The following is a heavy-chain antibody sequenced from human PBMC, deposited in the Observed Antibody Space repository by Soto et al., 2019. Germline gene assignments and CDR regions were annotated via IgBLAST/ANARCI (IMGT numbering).Heavy chain of an antibody. CDR2: IFSNDAK. J-gene: IGHJ4*02. CDR3: ARIRWIREYYFDY. Sequence: QVTLKESGPVLVKPTETLTLTCTVSGFSLSNTRMGVSWIRQPPGKALEWLAHIFSNDAKSYSTSLKSRLTISKDTSKSQVVLTVTNMDPVDTATYFCARIRWIREYYFDYWGQGTLVAVSS. D-gene: IGHD5-18*01. CDR1: GFSLSNTRMG. V-gene: IGHV2-26*01.